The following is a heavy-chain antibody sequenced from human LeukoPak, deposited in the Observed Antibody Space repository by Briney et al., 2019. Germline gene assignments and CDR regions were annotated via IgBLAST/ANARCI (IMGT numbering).Heavy chain of an antibody. V-gene: IGHV4-59*01. D-gene: IGHD3-22*01. CDR3: ARGPAFYYYDSSGPEAFDI. Sequence: SETLSLTCTVSGGSISSYYWSWIRQPPGKGLEWIGYIYYSGSTNYNPSLKSRVTISVDTSKNQFSLKLSSVTAADTAVYYCARGPAFYYYDSSGPEAFDIWGKGTMVTVSS. CDR2: IYYSGST. J-gene: IGHJ3*02. CDR1: GGSISSYY.